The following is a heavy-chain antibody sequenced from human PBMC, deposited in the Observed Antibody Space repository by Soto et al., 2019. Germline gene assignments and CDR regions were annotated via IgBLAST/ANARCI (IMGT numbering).Heavy chain of an antibody. Sequence: EVQLLESGGGLVQPGGSLRLACTASGFTFSSYAMSWFRQAPGKGLEWVSALGGSGGSTYYADSVRARFTISRDNSKNTLYLHMNSLRAVDTDVYYCANEQRDNCNYKVEPGSREFELWGQGSLVTVS. CDR2: LGGSGGST. CDR1: GFTFSSYA. V-gene: IGHV3-23*01. CDR3: ANEQRDNCNYKVEPGSREFEL. J-gene: IGHJ5*02. D-gene: IGHD1-7*01.